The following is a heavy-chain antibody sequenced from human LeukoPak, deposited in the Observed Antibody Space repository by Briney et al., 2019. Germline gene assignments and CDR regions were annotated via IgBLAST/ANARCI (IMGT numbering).Heavy chain of an antibody. CDR3: TTIKAPAAIEREEGPLEI. J-gene: IGHJ3*02. D-gene: IGHD2-2*01. CDR2: FDPEEVET. V-gene: IGHV1-24*01. CDR1: GDTLSVLS. Sequence: ASVKVSCKLHGDTLSVLSIHWVCPVPGKGLAWMGGFDPEEVETVYAQKFQGRVTMTEDTSTDTVHMYLSSLTSDDTAFYYCTTIKAPAAIEREEGPLEIWGQGTMVIVSS.